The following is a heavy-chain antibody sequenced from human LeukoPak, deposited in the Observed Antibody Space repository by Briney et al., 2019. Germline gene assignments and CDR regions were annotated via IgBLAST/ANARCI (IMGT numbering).Heavy chain of an antibody. CDR3: ARASSSWYFGTPFDY. Sequence: SETLSLTCTVSGGSISSYYWSWIRQPPGKGLEWIGYIYYSGSTYYNPSLKSRVTISVDTSKNQFSLKLSSVTAADTAVYYCARASSSWYFGTPFDYWGQGTLVTVSS. CDR2: IYYSGST. D-gene: IGHD6-13*01. J-gene: IGHJ4*02. V-gene: IGHV4-30-4*01. CDR1: GGSISSYY.